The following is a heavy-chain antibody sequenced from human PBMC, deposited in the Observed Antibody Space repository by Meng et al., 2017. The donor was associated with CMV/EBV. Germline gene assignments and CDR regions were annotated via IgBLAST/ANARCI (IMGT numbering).Heavy chain of an antibody. J-gene: IGHJ3*02. D-gene: IGHD4-17*01. CDR3: ARTVTTFGDAFDI. V-gene: IGHV4-39*07. CDR1: VGSISSSSYY. Sequence: HLQESGPGLVKPSETLSLTCTDSVGSISSSSYYWGWIRQSPGKGLEWIGSIYYSGSTYYNPSLKSRVTISVDTSKNQFSLKLSSVTAADTAVYYCARTVTTFGDAFDIWGQGTMVTVSS. CDR2: IYYSGST.